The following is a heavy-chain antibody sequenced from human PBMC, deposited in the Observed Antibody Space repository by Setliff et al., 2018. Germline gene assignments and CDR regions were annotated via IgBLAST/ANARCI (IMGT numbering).Heavy chain of an antibody. CDR1: GFTFSSYA. V-gene: IGHV3-23*01. CDR3: AKKDTAMVPRGNWFDP. D-gene: IGHD5-18*01. CDR2: ISGSGIST. J-gene: IGHJ5*02. Sequence: GGSLRLSCAASGFTFSSYAMSWVRQASGKGLEWVSAISGSGISTYYADSVKGRFTISRDNSKNTLYLQMNSLRAEDTVVYYCAKKDTAMVPRGNWFDPWGQGTLVTVSS.